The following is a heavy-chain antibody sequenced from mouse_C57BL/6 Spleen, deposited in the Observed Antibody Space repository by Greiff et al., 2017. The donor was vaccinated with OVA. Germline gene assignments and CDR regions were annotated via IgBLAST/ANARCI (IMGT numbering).Heavy chain of an antibody. CDR2: FYPGSGSI. CDR3: ARHEDRGSWFAY. V-gene: IGHV1-62-2*01. J-gene: IGHJ3*01. Sequence: VQGVESGAELVKPGASVKLSCKASGYTFTEYTIHWVKQRSGQGLEWIGWFYPGSGSIKYNEKFKDKATLTADKSSSTVYMELSRLTSEDSAVYFCARHEDRGSWFAYWGQGTLVTVSA. D-gene: IGHD3-3*01. CDR1: GYTFTEYT.